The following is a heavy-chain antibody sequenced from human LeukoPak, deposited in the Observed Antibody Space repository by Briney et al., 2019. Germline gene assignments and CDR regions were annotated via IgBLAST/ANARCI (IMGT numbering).Heavy chain of an antibody. V-gene: IGHV1-2*02. CDR3: AREGKNAFDI. CDR1: GYTLTDYY. J-gene: IGHJ3*02. Sequence: ASVKVSCKASGYTLTDYYIHWVRQAPGQRVEWMGWINPNSGGTNYGQEFQGRVTMTRDTSISTAYMEVSRLRSDDTAVYYCAREGKNAFDIWGQGTMVTVSS. CDR2: INPNSGGT.